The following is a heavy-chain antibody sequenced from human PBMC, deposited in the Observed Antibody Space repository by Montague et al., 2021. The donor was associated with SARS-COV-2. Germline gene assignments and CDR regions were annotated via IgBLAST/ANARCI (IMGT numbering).Heavy chain of an antibody. CDR2: IKPDGSDK. CDR1: GFSFSTFW. V-gene: IGHV3-7*05. CDR3: ARDPNWGAH. D-gene: IGHD7-27*01. J-gene: IGHJ4*02. Sequence: SLRLSCAASGFSFSTFWMTWVRQAPGKGLEWVASIKPDGSDKYYVESVKSRFTISRDNARNSLYLQLNNLRAEDTAVYYCARDPNWGAHWGQGNLVTVSS.